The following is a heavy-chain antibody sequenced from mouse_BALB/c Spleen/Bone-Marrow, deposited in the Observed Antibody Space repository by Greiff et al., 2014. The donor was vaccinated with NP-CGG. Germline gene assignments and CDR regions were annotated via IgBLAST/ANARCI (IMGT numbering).Heavy chain of an antibody. CDR1: GFSLTSYG. D-gene: IGHD1-1*01. CDR2: IWASGST. J-gene: IGHJ4*01. V-gene: IGHV2-9*02. Sequence: QVQLQQSGPGLVAPSQSLSITCTVSGFSLTSYGVYWARQPPGKGLEWLGVIWASGSTNYNSALMSRLSISKDNSKSQVFLKMNSLQTDDTAMYYCARVYGSSYDPYYYAMDYWGQGTSVTVSS. CDR3: ARVYGSSYDPYYYAMDY.